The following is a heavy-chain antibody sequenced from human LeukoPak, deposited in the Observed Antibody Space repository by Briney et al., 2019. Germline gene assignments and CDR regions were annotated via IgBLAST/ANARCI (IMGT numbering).Heavy chain of an antibody. CDR2: ISAYGDRT. Sequence: GGSLRLSCAASGFTFDDYAMHWVRQVPGKGLEWVSLISAYGDRTYYADSVKGRFTISRDNSKNSVYLQMNSLRPEDTALYYCAKDSVERAAINHHCDYWGQGTLVTASS. V-gene: IGHV3-43*02. J-gene: IGHJ4*02. D-gene: IGHD5-24*01. CDR3: AKDSVERAAINHHCDY. CDR1: GFTFDDYA.